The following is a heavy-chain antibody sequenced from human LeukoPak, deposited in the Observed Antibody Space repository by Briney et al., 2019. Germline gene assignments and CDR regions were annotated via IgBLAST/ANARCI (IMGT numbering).Heavy chain of an antibody. Sequence: AGGSLRLSCAASGFTFSSYWMYWVRQAPGKGLVWVSRINNDGSSTSYADSYADSVKGRFTTSRDNAKNTLYLQMNSLRAEDTAVYYCARDGSSWSFDYWGQGTLVTVSS. CDR2: INNDGSST. CDR3: ARDGSSWSFDY. V-gene: IGHV3-74*01. D-gene: IGHD6-13*01. CDR1: GFTFSSYW. J-gene: IGHJ4*02.